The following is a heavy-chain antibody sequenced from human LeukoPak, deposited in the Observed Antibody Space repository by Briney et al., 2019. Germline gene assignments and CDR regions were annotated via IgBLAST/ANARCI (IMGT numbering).Heavy chain of an antibody. D-gene: IGHD3-10*01. J-gene: IGHJ4*02. Sequence: SVKVSCKASGGTFSSYAISWVRQAPGQGLEWMGRIIPILGIANYAQKFQGRVTITADKSTSTAYMELSSLRSEDTAVYYCAGQMVRGVIIGFDYWGQGTLVTVSS. CDR1: GGTFSSYA. CDR2: IIPILGIA. CDR3: AGQMVRGVIIGFDY. V-gene: IGHV1-69*04.